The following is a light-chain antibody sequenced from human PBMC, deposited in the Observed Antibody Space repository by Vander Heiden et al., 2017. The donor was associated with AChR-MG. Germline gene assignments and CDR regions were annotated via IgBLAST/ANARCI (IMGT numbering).Light chain of an antibody. CDR2: WAF. CDR1: HSVFHTSKKKNC. V-gene: IGKV4-1*01. J-gene: IGKJ5*01. CDR3: QQNDITPIT. Sequence: DIVMTQSPDSLAVSLGGRATINCKSSHSVFHTSKKKNCLAWYQQKPGQPPRLLIYWAFNRESGVPDRFSGSGSGTEFTLSISSLHAEDVAVYYCQQNDITPITFGPRTRLQIK.